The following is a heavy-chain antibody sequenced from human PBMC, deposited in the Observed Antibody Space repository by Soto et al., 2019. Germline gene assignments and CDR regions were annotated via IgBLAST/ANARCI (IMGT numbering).Heavy chain of an antibody. CDR3: ARDMIGDYFDY. J-gene: IGHJ4*02. CDR2: IYYSGST. V-gene: IGHV4-59*01. Sequence: SETLSLTCTVSGGSISSYYWSWIRQPPGKGLEWIGYIYYSGSTNYNPSLKSRVTISVDTSKNQFSLKLSSVTAADTAVYYCARDMIGDYFDYWGQGTLVTVPQ. D-gene: IGHD3-22*01. CDR1: GGSISSYY.